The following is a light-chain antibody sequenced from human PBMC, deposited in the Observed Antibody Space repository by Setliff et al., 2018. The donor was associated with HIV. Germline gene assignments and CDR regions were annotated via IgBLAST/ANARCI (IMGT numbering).Light chain of an antibody. CDR3: LSYAGNYIYV. Sequence: QSVLTQPASVSGSPGQSITISCTGTSSDVGSYNLVSWYQQHPGKAPKLMIYEVNNRPSGISYRFSGSKSGNTASLTISGLQPEDEADYYCLSYAGNYIYVFGTGTKVTVL. CDR2: EVN. J-gene: IGLJ1*01. CDR1: SSDVGSYNL. V-gene: IGLV2-23*02.